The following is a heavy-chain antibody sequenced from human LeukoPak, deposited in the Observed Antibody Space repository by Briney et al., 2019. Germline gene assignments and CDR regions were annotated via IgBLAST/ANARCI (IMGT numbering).Heavy chain of an antibody. V-gene: IGHV3-23*01. D-gene: IGHD3-22*01. CDR1: GFTFSDYA. CDR3: AKYYYYNNSGYYSAFDI. J-gene: IGHJ3*02. CDR2: ISGSGGST. Sequence: GGSLRLSCAASGFTFSDYAMSWVRQAPGKGLEWVSSISGSGGSTYYADSVKGRFTISRDNSKNTLYLQMNSLRAEDTAVYYCAKYYYYNNSGYYSAFDIWGQGTMVTVSS.